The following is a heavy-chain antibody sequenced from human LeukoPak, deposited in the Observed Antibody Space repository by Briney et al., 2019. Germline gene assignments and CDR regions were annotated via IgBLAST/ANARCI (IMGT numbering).Heavy chain of an antibody. CDR2: ISSSGTII. V-gene: IGHV3-48*02. CDR3: VKDGVRGGGVDFDC. D-gene: IGHD2-15*01. Sequence: PGGSLRLSCAASGFTFSSYSMNWVGQPPGKGLEWVSYISSSGTIIYYLDSVKGRFTISRDNAKNSLYLQMNSLRDEDTAVYYCVKDGVRGGGVDFDCWGQGTLVTVSS. CDR1: GFTFSSYS. J-gene: IGHJ4*02.